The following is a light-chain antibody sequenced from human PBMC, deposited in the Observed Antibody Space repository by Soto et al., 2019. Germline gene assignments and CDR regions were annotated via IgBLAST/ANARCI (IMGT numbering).Light chain of an antibody. CDR1: SSDIGGYNY. CDR3: CSYAGSYTYV. J-gene: IGLJ1*01. CDR2: DVS. Sequence: QSVLTQPRSVSGSPGQSVTISCTGTSSDIGGYNYVSWYQQHPGKAPKLIIFDVSERPSGVPARFSGSKSGNTASLTISGLQDDDEADYYCCSYAGSYTYVFGSGTKVTVL. V-gene: IGLV2-11*01.